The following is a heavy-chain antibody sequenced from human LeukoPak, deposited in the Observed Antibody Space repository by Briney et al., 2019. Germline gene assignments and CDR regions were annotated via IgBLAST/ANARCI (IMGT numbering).Heavy chain of an antibody. CDR3: ARAFCGGDCHYDY. V-gene: IGHV1-2*02. CDR1: GYTFTSYY. J-gene: IGHJ4*02. CDR2: INPNSGGT. Sequence: GASVKVSCKASGYTFTSYYMHWVRQAPGQGLEWMGWINPNSGGTKSAQNFQDRVTMTRDTFINTAYMELTSLRYDDTAVYYCARAFCGGDCHYDYWGQGTLVSVSS. D-gene: IGHD2-21*01.